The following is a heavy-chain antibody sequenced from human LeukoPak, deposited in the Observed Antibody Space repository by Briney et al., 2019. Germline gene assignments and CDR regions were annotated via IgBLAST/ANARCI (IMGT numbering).Heavy chain of an antibody. J-gene: IGHJ4*02. V-gene: IGHV3-48*03. D-gene: IGHD1-26*01. Sequence: GGSLRLSCAASGFTFSSYEMNWVRQAPGKGLEWVSYISSSGSTIYYADSVKGRFTISRDNAKNSLYLQMNSLRAEDTAVYYCARYLVGASDYWGQGTLVTVSS. CDR2: ISSSGSTI. CDR3: ARYLVGASDY. CDR1: GFTFSSYE.